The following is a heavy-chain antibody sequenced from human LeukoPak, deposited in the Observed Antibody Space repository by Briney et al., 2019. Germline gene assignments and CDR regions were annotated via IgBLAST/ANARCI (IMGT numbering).Heavy chain of an antibody. D-gene: IGHD6-13*01. CDR3: ARVPGIAAAGADY. V-gene: IGHV1-2*02. CDR1: GYTFTGYY. CDR2: INPNSGGT. J-gene: IGHJ4*02. Sequence: ASVKVSCKASGYTFTGYYMHWVRQAPGQGLEWMGWINPNSGGTNYAQKFQGRVTMTTDTSTSTAYMELRSLRSDDTAVYYCARVPGIAAAGADYWGQGTLVTVSS.